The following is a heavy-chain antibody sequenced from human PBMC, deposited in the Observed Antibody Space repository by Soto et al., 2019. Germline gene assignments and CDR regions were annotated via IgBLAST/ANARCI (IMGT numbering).Heavy chain of an antibody. CDR1: GFTFSSYS. Sequence: GGSLRLSCAASGFTFSSYSMNWVRQAPGKGLEWVSSNSSSSSYIYYADSVKGRFTISRDNAKSSLYLQMNSLRAEDTAVYYCARGPFAKLYYYYGMDVWGQGATVTVTS. CDR3: ARGPFAKLYYYYGMDV. CDR2: NSSSSSYI. D-gene: IGHD3-3*01. V-gene: IGHV3-21*01. J-gene: IGHJ6*02.